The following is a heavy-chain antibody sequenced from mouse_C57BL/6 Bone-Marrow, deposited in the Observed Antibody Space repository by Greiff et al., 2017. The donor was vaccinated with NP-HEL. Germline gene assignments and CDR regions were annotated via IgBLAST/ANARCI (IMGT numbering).Heavy chain of an antibody. J-gene: IGHJ1*03. Sequence: ESGPGLVKPSQSLSLTCSVTGYSITSGYYWNWIRQFPGNKLEWMGYISYDGSNNYNPSLKNRISITRDTSKNQFFLKLNSVTTEDTATYYCARVEAYYSNYGYFDVWGTGTTVTVSS. CDR2: ISYDGSN. CDR1: GYSITSGYY. CDR3: ARVEAYYSNYGYFDV. V-gene: IGHV3-6*01. D-gene: IGHD2-5*01.